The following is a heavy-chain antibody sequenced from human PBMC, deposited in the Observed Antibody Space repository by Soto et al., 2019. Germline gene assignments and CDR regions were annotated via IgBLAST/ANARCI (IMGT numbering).Heavy chain of an antibody. D-gene: IGHD5-18*01. J-gene: IGHJ4*02. CDR3: ARTLYSYGPRFDY. CDR2: IYYSGST. V-gene: IGHV4-59*01. Sequence: PSATLSLTCTVSGGSISSYYWSWIRQPPGKGLEWIGYIYYSGSTNYNPSLKSRVTISVDTSKNQFSLKLSSVTAADTAVYYCARTLYSYGPRFDYWGQGTLVTVSS. CDR1: GGSISSYY.